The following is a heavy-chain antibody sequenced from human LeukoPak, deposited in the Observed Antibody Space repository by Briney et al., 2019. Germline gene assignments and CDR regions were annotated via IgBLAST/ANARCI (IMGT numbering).Heavy chain of an antibody. CDR2: MNTDGSVK. J-gene: IGHJ5*02. CDR1: GFSRSRYW. Sequence: GGSLRLSCVASGFSRSRYWINWVRQAPGKGLEWVANMNTDGSVKYYVNSVNGRFTISRDNATNSVYLQLNSLRVEDTAIYYCAPSPWGQGTLVTVSS. CDR3: APSP. V-gene: IGHV3-7*01.